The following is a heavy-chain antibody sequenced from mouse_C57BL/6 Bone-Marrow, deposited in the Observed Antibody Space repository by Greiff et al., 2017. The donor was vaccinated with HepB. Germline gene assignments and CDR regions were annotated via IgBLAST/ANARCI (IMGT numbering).Heavy chain of an antibody. CDR1: GYTFTSYW. V-gene: IGHV1-59*01. CDR2: IDPSDSYT. Sequence: VQLQQPGAELVRPGTSVKLSCKASGYTFTSYWMHWVKQRPGQGLEWIGVIDPSDSYTNYNQKFKGKATLTVDTSSSTAYMRLSSLTSEDSAVYYCARRGVYDGFPWFAYWGQGTLVTVSA. CDR3: ARRGVYDGFPWFAY. J-gene: IGHJ3*01. D-gene: IGHD2-3*01.